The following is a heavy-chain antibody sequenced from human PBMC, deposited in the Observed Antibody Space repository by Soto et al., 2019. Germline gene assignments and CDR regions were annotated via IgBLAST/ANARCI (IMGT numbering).Heavy chain of an antibody. V-gene: IGHV1-69*12. CDR1: GGTFSSYA. CDR3: ARHPVSGSYAYYYGMDV. J-gene: IGHJ6*02. CDR2: IIPIFGTA. Sequence: QVQLVQSGAEVKKPGSSVKVSCKASGGTFSSYAISWVQQAPGQGLEWMGGIIPIFGTANYAQKFQGRVTITADESTSTAYMELSSLRSEDTAVYYCARHPVSGSYAYYYGMDVWGQGTTVTVSS. D-gene: IGHD1-26*01.